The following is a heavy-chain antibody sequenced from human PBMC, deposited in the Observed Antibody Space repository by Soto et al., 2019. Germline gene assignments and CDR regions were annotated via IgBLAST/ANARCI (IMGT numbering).Heavy chain of an antibody. CDR3: ARAPIAAAGTYYYYGMDV. V-gene: IGHV4-61*01. Sequence: TLSLTCTVSGGSVSSGSYYWSWIRQPPGKGLEWIGYIYYSGSTNYNPSLKSRVTVSVDTSKNQFSLKLSSVTAADTAVYYCARAPIAAAGTYYYYGMDVWGQGTTVTVSS. J-gene: IGHJ6*02. CDR2: IYYSGST. D-gene: IGHD6-13*01. CDR1: GGSVSSGSYY.